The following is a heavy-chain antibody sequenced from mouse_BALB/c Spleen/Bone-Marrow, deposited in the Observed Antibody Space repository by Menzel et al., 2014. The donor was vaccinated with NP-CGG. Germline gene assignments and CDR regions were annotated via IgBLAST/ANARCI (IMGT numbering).Heavy chain of an antibody. D-gene: IGHD6-2*01. J-gene: IGHJ2*01. CDR3: ARQVVHDY. CDR1: GYAFSRYW. V-gene: IGHV1-80*01. CDR2: IYPGDGDT. Sequence: QVQLQQSGAELVRPGSSVKISCKASGYAFSRYWMSWVKQRPGQGLEWIGQIYPGDGDTNYNGKFKDKATLTADKSSSTAYMHLSSLTSEVSAVYFCARQVVHDYWGQGTTLTVSS.